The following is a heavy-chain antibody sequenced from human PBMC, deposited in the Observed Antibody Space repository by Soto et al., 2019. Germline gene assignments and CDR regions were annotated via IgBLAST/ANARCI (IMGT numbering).Heavy chain of an antibody. J-gene: IGHJ4*02. CDR2: SIPVLDTA. D-gene: IGHD3-16*01. V-gene: IGHV1-69*01. CDR3: ARCQVSYMRATYDFDS. Sequence: QLQLVQSGAAVMKPGSSVKVSCKTSGGTFTDSAFSWVRQAPGQGPEWMGGSIPVLDTANYAQKFLGRLTIAADESTNTVHMELTGLRSGDTANYFCARCQVSYMRATYDFDSWGQGTLVTVSS. CDR1: GGTFTDSA.